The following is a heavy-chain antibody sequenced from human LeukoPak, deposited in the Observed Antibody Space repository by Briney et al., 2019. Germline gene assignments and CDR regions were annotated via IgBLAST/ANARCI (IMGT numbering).Heavy chain of an antibody. V-gene: IGHV4-34*01. CDR3: ARAGVERSGGSFDAFDI. CDR2: INHSGRT. J-gene: IGHJ3*02. Sequence: PSETLSLTCAVYGGSLSGYYWSWIRQPPGKGLEWIGEINHSGRTNYNPSLKSRVTISVDTSKNQFSLKLSSVTAADTAVYYCARAGVERSGGSFDAFDIWGQGTMVTVSS. D-gene: IGHD2-15*01. CDR1: GGSLSGYY.